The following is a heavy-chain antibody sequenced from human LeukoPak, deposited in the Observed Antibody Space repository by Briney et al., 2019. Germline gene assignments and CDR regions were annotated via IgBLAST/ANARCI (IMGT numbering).Heavy chain of an antibody. CDR1: GFTFSSYA. Sequence: PGRSLRLSCAASGFTFSSYAMHWVRQAPGKGLEWVAVISYDGSNKYYADSVKGRFTISRDNSKNTVYLQMNSLRAEDTAVYYCARYSSSSTWGQGTLVTVSS. CDR3: ARYSSSST. D-gene: IGHD6-6*01. J-gene: IGHJ4*02. V-gene: IGHV3-30-3*01. CDR2: ISYDGSNK.